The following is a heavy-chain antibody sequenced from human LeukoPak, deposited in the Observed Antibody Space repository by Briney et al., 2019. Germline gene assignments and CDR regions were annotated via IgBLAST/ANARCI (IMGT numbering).Heavy chain of an antibody. J-gene: IGHJ4*02. CDR2: IYYSEST. V-gene: IGHV4-59*08. D-gene: IGHD3-22*01. Sequence: SETLSLTCTVSGGSISSYYWSWIRQPPGKGLGWIGDIYYSESTNYNPSLKSRVTISVDTSKNQFSLKLSSVTAADTAVYYCARMYDSSGYYYPFDYWGQGTLVTVSS. CDR1: GGSISSYY. CDR3: ARMYDSSGYYYPFDY.